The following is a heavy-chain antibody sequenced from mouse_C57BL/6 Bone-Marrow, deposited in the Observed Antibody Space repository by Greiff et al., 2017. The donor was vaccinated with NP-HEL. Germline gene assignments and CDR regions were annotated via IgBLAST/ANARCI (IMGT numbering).Heavy chain of an antibody. CDR3: ALLLRYPAWFAY. Sequence: QVQLQQPGAELVRPGSSVKLSCKASGYTFTSYWMHWVKQRPIQGLEWIGNIDPSDSETHYNQKFKDKATLTVDKSSRTAYMQLSSLTSEDSAVYYCALLLRYPAWFAYWGQGTLVTVSA. CDR2: IDPSDSET. CDR1: GYTFTSYW. V-gene: IGHV1-52*01. J-gene: IGHJ3*01. D-gene: IGHD1-1*01.